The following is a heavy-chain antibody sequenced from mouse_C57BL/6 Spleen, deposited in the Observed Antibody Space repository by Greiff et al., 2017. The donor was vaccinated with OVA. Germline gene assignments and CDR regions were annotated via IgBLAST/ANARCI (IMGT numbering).Heavy chain of an antibody. CDR1: GFSFTSYG. V-gene: IGHV2-2*01. J-gene: IGHJ4*01. CDR2: IWSGGST. Sequence: VQLVESGPGLVQPSQSLSITCTASGFSFTSYGVHWVRQCPGKGLEWLGVIWSGGSTNYNAAYISRLSISKDNSKSQVVFKMNSLQADDTSIYYCAWIYYDYCYYAMDYWGQGTSVTVSS. D-gene: IGHD2-4*01. CDR3: AWIYYDYCYYAMDY.